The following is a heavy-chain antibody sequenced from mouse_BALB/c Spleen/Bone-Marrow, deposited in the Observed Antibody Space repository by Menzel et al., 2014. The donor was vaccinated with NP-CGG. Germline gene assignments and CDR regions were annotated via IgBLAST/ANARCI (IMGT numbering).Heavy chain of an antibody. V-gene: IGHV14-3*02. CDR3: ARVTAATSYYAMDF. J-gene: IGHJ4*01. Sequence: DVQLQESGAELVEPGASVKLSCTGSGFNIKGTYIHWMKQRPEQGLEWIGRIDPANGYTKYDPKFQAKATITADTFPNTSYLQLSSLAPEDSAVYYCARVTAATSYYAMDFWGQGTSVTVSS. CDR1: GFNIKGTY. CDR2: IDPANGYT. D-gene: IGHD1-2*01.